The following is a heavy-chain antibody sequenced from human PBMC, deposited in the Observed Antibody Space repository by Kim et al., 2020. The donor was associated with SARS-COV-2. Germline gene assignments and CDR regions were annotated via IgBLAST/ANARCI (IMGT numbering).Heavy chain of an antibody. J-gene: IGHJ4*02. CDR1: GFTFSSYS. V-gene: IGHV3-48*04. CDR2: INKDSKSI. Sequence: GGSLRLSCEASGFTFSSYSMNWVRQAPGKGLEWVTYINKDSKSIYYGDSVKGRFTISRDNAKNSLYLQMDSLRVDDMAVYYCARDDITTWYQEFWGQGTL. CDR3: ARDDITTWYQEF. D-gene: IGHD2-2*01.